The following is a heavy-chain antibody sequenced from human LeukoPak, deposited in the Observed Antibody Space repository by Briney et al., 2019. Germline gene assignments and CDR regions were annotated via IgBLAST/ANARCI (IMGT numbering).Heavy chain of an antibody. CDR3: ATCYSTIHHYYSYYMDV. Sequence: PAGSLRLSCAASGFSFSSYAMTWVRQAPGKGLEWVSAISGSGGSTYYADSVKGRFTISRDNSKNTLYLQMNSLRAEDTAVYYCATCYSTIHHYYSYYMDVWGKGTTVIVSS. CDR2: ISGSGGST. D-gene: IGHD2-15*01. CDR1: GFSFSSYA. J-gene: IGHJ6*03. V-gene: IGHV3-23*01.